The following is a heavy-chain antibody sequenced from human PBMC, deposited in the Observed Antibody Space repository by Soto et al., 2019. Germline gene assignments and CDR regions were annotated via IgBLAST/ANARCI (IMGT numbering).Heavy chain of an antibody. V-gene: IGHV4-4*02. CDR2: MYHSGST. Sequence: SETLSLTCAVSGGSISSGNWWSWVRQPPGKGLEWIGEMYHSGSTNHNPSLKSRVTISVDKSKNQFSLKLSSVTAADTAVYYCSRAHCSGGSCYSVQHWFDPWGQGTLVTVSS. CDR1: GGSISSGNW. D-gene: IGHD2-15*01. J-gene: IGHJ5*02. CDR3: SRAHCSGGSCYSVQHWFDP.